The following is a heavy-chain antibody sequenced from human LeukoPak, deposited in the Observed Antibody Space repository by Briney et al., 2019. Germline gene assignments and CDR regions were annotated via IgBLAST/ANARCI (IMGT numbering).Heavy chain of an antibody. CDR1: GYTLTEFS. CDR3: ATDRPLYGMDV. CDR2: FDPEDGET. Sequence: GASLNVSCKVSGYTLTEFSMHWVRQAPGKGLEWMGGFDPEDGETIYAQKFQGRVTMTEDTSTDTAYMERSSLRSEDTAVYYCATDRPLYGMDVWGQGATVTVSS. J-gene: IGHJ6*01. V-gene: IGHV1-24*01.